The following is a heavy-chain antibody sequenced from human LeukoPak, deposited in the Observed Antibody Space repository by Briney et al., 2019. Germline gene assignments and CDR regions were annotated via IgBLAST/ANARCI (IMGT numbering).Heavy chain of an antibody. V-gene: IGHV4-34*01. CDR2: INHSGST. Sequence: SEPLSLPCAVYGGSFSGYYWSCLRQPPGKGVEGIGEINHSGSTNYNPSLKSRVTISVDTSKNQFSLKLSSVTAADTAVYYCARAGIAARLFDYWGQGTLVTASS. J-gene: IGHJ4*02. CDR3: ARAGIAARLFDY. CDR1: GGSFSGYY. D-gene: IGHD6-6*01.